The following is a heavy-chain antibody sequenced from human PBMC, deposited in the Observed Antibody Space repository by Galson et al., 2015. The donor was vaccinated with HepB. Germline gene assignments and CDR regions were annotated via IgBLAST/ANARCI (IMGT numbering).Heavy chain of an antibody. CDR3: AKDWGMDV. Sequence: SLRLSCAASGFDFSIYTMVWVRQAPGKGLECVAVLSFDGTSEYYIDSVKGRFTVSRDSSQSTLYLQLNSLRSEDTAIYYCAKDWGMDVWGQGTTVTVSS. CDR1: GFDFSIYT. V-gene: IGHV3-30-3*01. J-gene: IGHJ6*02. CDR2: LSFDGTSE.